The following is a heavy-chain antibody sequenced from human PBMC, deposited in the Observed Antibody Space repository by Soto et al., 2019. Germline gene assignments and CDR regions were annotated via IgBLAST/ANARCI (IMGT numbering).Heavy chain of an antibody. CDR1: GGSISSSSYY. V-gene: IGHV4-39*01. Sequence: ETLSLTCTVSGGSISSSSYYWGWIRQPPGKGLEWIGCIYYSGSTYYNPSLKSRVTISVDTSKNQFSLKLSSVTAADTAVYYCARRSPLFDYWGQGTLVTVSS. CDR3: ARRSPLFDY. J-gene: IGHJ4*02. CDR2: IYYSGST.